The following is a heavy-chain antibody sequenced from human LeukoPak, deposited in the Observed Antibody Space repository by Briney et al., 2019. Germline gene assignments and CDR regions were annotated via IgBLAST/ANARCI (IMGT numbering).Heavy chain of an antibody. CDR3: ASTPPEPDYYDSSGLPLAFDI. CDR2: IYTSGST. CDR1: GGSISSSSYY. V-gene: IGHV4-61*02. D-gene: IGHD3-22*01. Sequence: PSQTLSLTCTVSGGSISSSSYYWSWIRQPAGKGLEWIGRIYTSGSTNYNPSLKSRVTMSVDTSKNQFSLKLSSVTAADTAVYYCASTPPEPDYYDSSGLPLAFDIWGQGTMVTVSS. J-gene: IGHJ3*02.